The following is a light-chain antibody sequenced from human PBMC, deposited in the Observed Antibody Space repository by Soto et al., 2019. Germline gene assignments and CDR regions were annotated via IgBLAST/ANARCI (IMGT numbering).Light chain of an antibody. CDR2: GAS. CDR3: QQYITSPPMYT. CDR1: QSVSSRY. Sequence: ETVLTQSPGTLSLSPGERATLSCRASQSVSSRYLAWYQQKPGQAPRLLIYGASSRATGIPDRFSGSGSGTEFTLTISRREPEDFAVYYCQQYITSPPMYTFGQGTKLEIK. V-gene: IGKV3-20*01. J-gene: IGKJ2*01.